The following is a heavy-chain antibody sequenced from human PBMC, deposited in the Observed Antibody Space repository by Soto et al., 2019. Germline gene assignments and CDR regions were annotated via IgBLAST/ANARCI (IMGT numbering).Heavy chain of an antibody. Sequence: QVQLQESGPGLVKPSQTLSLTCTVSGGSISSGGYHWSWIRQHPGKGLEWIGYIYYSGSTSYNPSLKSRGTIPEDTSKNQFALKLSSVTAADTAVYCWARGVRDWGQGTLVTVSS. CDR1: GGSISSGGYH. V-gene: IGHV4-31*03. D-gene: IGHD3-10*01. CDR3: ARGVRD. CDR2: IYYSGST. J-gene: IGHJ4*02.